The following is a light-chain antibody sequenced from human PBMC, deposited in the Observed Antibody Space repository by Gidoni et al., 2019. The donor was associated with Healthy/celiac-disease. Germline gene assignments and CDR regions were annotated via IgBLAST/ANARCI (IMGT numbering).Light chain of an antibody. CDR3: SSYTSSSTLGV. J-gene: IGLJ2*01. CDR2: EVS. Sequence: TISCTGTSSDGGGYNYVSWYQQHPGKAPKLMIYEVSNRPSGVSNRFSGSKSGNTASLTISGLQAEDEADYYCSSYTSSSTLGVFGGGTKLTVL. V-gene: IGLV2-14*01. CDR1: SSDGGGYNY.